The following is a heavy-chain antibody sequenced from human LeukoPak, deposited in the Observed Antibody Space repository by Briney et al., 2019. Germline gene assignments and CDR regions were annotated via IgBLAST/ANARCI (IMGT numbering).Heavy chain of an antibody. CDR1: GCTFSSYS. V-gene: IGHV3-21*01. D-gene: IGHD3-3*01. Sequence: PGGSLRLSCAASGCTFSSYSMNWVRKAPGKGLEWVSSISSSSSYIYYADSVKGRFTISRDNAKNSLYLQMNSLRAEDTAVYYCARGRAIFGVWGNYWGQGTLVTVSS. J-gene: IGHJ4*02. CDR2: ISSSSSYI. CDR3: ARGRAIFGVWGNY.